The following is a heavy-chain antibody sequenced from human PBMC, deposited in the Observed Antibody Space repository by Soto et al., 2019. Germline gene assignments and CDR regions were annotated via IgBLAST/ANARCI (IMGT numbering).Heavy chain of an antibody. Sequence: SETLSLTCTVSCGSISSYYWSWIRQPPGKGLEWIGYIYYSGSTNYNPSLKSRVTISVDTSNNQFSLKLSSVSAADTAVYYCARGPSGDKVDYWGQGTLVTVS. CDR2: IYYSGST. V-gene: IGHV4-59*08. D-gene: IGHD7-27*01. CDR1: CGSISSYY. J-gene: IGHJ4*02. CDR3: ARGPSGDKVDY.